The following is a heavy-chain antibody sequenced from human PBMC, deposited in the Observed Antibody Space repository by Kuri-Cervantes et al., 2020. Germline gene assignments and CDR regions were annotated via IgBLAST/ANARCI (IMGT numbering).Heavy chain of an antibody. CDR3: ARIIQSSGWSYPFDY. V-gene: IGHV3-30*03. D-gene: IGHD6-19*01. CDR2: ISYDGSNK. Sequence: GGSLRLSCAASGFTFSSYGMHWVRQAPGKGLEWVAVISYDGSNKYYADSVKGRFTISRDNSKNTLYLQMNSLRAEDTAVYYCARIIQSSGWSYPFDYWGQGILVTVSS. CDR1: GFTFSSYG. J-gene: IGHJ4*02.